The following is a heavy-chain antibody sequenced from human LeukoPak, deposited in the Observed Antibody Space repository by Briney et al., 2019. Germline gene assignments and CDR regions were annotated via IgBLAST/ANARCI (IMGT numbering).Heavy chain of an antibody. CDR3: ARAYYYGSSGYLVPDY. CDR1: GFTFSTYG. J-gene: IGHJ4*02. Sequence: PGRSLRLSCAASGFTFSTYGMHWVRQAPGKGLEWVALISSDGSNKDYADSVKGRFTISRDNSKNTLYVQMDSLRAEDTAVYYCARAYYYGSSGYLVPDYWGQGTLVTVSS. V-gene: IGHV3-30*03. D-gene: IGHD3-22*01. CDR2: ISSDGSNK.